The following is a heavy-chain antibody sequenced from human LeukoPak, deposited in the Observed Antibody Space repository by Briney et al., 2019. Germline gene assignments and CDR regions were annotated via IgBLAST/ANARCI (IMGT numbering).Heavy chain of an antibody. D-gene: IGHD2-2*01. J-gene: IGHJ5*02. CDR2: IIPIFGTA. CDR3: ARVRVEDCSSTSCYNWFDP. V-gene: IGHV1-69*13. CDR1: GGTFSSYA. Sequence: SVKVSCKASGGTFSSYAISWVRQAPGQGLEWMGGIIPIFGTANYAQKFQGRVTITADDSTSTAYMELSSLRSEDTAVYYCARVRVEDCSSTSCYNWFDPWGQGTLVTVSS.